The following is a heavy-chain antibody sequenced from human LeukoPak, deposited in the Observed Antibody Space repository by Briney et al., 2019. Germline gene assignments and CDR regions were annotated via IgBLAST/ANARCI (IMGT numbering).Heavy chain of an antibody. V-gene: IGHV4-38-2*02. CDR2: IDHSGST. CDR1: GYSISSGYY. J-gene: IGHJ6*03. CDR3: ARHKDYYYSYMDV. Sequence: SETLSLTCSVSGYSISSGYYWGWIRQPPGKGLEWIGSIDHSGSTYYNPSLKSRVTISVVTSKNQFSLKLSSVTAADTAVYYCARHKDYYYSYMDVWGKGTTVTISS.